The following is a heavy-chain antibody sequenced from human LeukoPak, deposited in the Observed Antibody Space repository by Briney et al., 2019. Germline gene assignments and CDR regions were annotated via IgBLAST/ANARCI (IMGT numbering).Heavy chain of an antibody. J-gene: IGHJ4*02. V-gene: IGHV1-2*02. CDR1: GYTFSDYY. D-gene: IGHD2-2*01. Sequence: ASVKVSCKASGYTFSDYYVHWVRQAPGQGLEWMGWINPTSGGTNYAQKFQGRATVTRDTSISVALMELSSLRYEDTAMYYCARDVGTVPAANSPAFWGQGTLVTVSS. CDR3: ARDVGTVPAANSPAF. CDR2: INPTSGGT.